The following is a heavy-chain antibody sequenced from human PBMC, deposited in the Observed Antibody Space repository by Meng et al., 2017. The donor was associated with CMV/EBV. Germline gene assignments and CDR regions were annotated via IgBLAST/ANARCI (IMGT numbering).Heavy chain of an antibody. J-gene: IGHJ5*02. V-gene: IGHV5-51*01. Sequence: KVSCKASGYTFTSYGISWVRQAPGQGLEWMGIIYPGDSDTRYSPSFQGQVTISADKSISTAYLQWSSLKASDTAMYYCARRMGSTSSSYWFDPWGQGTLVTVSS. CDR2: IYPGDSDT. D-gene: IGHD2-2*01. CDR1: GYTFTSYG. CDR3: ARRMGSTSSSYWFDP.